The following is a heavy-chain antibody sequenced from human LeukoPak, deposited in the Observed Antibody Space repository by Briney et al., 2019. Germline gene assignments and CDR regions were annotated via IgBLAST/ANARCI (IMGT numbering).Heavy chain of an antibody. CDR2: INPNSGGT. Sequence: ASVKVSCKASGYTFTGYYMHWVRQAPGQGLEWMGWINPNSGGTNYAQKFQGRVTMTRDTSISTAYMELSRLRSDDTAVYYCASGPTMIVVVTNSLARFDYWGQGTLVTVS. J-gene: IGHJ4*02. D-gene: IGHD3-22*01. CDR3: ASGPTMIVVVTNSLARFDY. CDR1: GYTFTGYY. V-gene: IGHV1-2*02.